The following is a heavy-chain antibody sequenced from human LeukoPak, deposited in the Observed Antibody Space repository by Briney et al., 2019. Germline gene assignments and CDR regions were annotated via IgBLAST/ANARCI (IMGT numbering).Heavy chain of an antibody. CDR3: ARDPDYYDSSGYLLRAFDI. CDR1: GGSISSYY. D-gene: IGHD3-22*01. J-gene: IGHJ3*02. Sequence: ASETLSLTCTVSGGSISSYYWSWIRQPPGKGLVWIGYIYYSGSTNYNPSLKSRVTISVATSKNQYSLKLSSVTVADTAVYYCARDPDYYDSSGYLLRAFDIWGQGTMVTVSS. V-gene: IGHV4-59*01. CDR2: IYYSGST.